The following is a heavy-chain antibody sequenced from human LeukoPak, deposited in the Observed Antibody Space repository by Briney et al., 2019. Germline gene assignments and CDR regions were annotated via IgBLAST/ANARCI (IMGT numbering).Heavy chain of an antibody. CDR3: ARGRIVATILSYYGMDV. CDR1: GYTLTELS. J-gene: IGHJ6*02. CDR2: FDLEDGET. Sequence: ASVKVSCKVSGYTLTELSMHWVRQAPGKGLEWMGGFDLEDGETIYAQKFQGRVTITADESTSTAYMELSSLRSEDTAVYYCARGRIVATILSYYGMDVWGQGTMVTVSS. V-gene: IGHV1-24*01. D-gene: IGHD5-12*01.